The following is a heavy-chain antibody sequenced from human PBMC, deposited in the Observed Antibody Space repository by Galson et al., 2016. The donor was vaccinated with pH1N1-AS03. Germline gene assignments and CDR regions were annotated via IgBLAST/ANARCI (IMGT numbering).Heavy chain of an antibody. J-gene: IGHJ6*02. CDR1: GYIFTGFY. Sequence: SVKVSCKASGYIFTGFYVHWVRQAPGQGLEWMGWINPNNGVTNYAQKFQAWVTMTGDTSISTAYMELYGLKSDDTAVYYCARDPRGPCYSATCDTTYYFGMDVWGQGTTVIVSS. CDR2: INPNNGVT. D-gene: IGHD4-11*01. CDR3: ARDPRGPCYSATCDTTYYFGMDV. V-gene: IGHV1-2*04.